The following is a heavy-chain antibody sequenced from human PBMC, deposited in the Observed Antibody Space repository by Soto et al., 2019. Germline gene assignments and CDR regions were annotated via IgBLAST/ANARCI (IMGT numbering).Heavy chain of an antibody. CDR1: GFTFSSYS. V-gene: IGHV3-21*01. CDR3: ARSNWNYAEVYYYYYGMDV. D-gene: IGHD1-7*01. J-gene: IGHJ6*02. Sequence: LRLSCAASGFTFSSYSMNWVCQAPGQGLEWVSSISSSSSNIYYADSVKGRFTISRDNAKNSLYLQMNSLRAEDTAVYYCARSNWNYAEVYYYYYGMDVWGQGTTVTVSS. CDR2: ISSSSSNI.